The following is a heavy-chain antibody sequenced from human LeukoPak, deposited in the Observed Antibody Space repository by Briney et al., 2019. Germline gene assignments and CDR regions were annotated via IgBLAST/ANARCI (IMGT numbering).Heavy chain of an antibody. Sequence: ETLSLTCAVYGGSFSGYYWSWVRQAPGKGLEWVSVIYSGGSTYYADSVKGRFTISRDNSKNTLYLQMNSLRAEDTAVYYCAKAGYYYYYGMDVWGQGTTVTVSS. CDR2: IYSGGST. J-gene: IGHJ6*02. CDR1: GGSFSGYY. CDR3: AKAGYYYYYGMDV. V-gene: IGHV3-53*01.